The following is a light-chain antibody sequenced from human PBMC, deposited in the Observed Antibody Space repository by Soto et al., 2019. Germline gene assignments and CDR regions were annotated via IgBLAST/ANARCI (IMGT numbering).Light chain of an antibody. Sequence: QSALTQPASVSGTPGQSITISCSGTTSDVGGYNLVSWYQQHTAKAPKLLIYEGTQRPSGVSRRFSGSKSGNTASLTISGLQAEDEADYYCCSYASSSSYVFGTGTMV. CDR2: EGT. CDR1: TSDVGGYNL. J-gene: IGLJ1*01. V-gene: IGLV2-23*01. CDR3: CSYASSSSYV.